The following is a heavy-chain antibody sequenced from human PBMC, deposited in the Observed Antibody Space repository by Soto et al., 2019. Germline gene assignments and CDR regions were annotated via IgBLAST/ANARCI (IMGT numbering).Heavy chain of an antibody. V-gene: IGHV1-18*01. J-gene: IGHJ4*02. CDR3: ARDVMYYDILTGYYSFDD. CDR1: GYTFTSYG. D-gene: IGHD3-9*01. CDR2: ISAYNGNT. Sequence: QVQLVQSGAEVKKPGASVKVSCKAYGYTFTSYGISWVRQAPGQGLEWMGWISAYNGNTNDAQKLQGRVTMTTDPSTSTAYMELRSLRSDDTAVYYCARDVMYYDILTGYYSFDDWGQGTLATVSS.